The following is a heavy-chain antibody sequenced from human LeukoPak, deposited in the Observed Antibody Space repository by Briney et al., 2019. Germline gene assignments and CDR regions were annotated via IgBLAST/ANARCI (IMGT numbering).Heavy chain of an antibody. V-gene: IGHV4-39*07. CDR1: SGSISSTHHY. CDR3: ARAVLYGSGSYPLDY. J-gene: IGHJ4*02. CDR2: IYYSGST. Sequence: SETLSLTCTVSSGSISSTHHYWAWIRQPPGKGLEWIGNIYYSGSTTYNPSLKSRVTIPVDTSKNQFSLKLSSVTAADTAVYYCARAVLYGSGSYPLDYWGQGSPVTVSS. D-gene: IGHD3-10*01.